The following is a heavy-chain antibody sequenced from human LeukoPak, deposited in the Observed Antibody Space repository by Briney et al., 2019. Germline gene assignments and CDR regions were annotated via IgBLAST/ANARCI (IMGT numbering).Heavy chain of an antibody. CDR2: MKGDGSEI. Sequence: PGGSLRLSCVASGFTFSTYWMTWVRQAPGKGLEWVANMKGDGSEIYYVDSVKGRFTISRDNAKNLLYLQMNSLRAEDTAVYYCARPGYTAGYDIWGQGTLVTVSS. J-gene: IGHJ3*02. D-gene: IGHD3-9*01. CDR1: GFTFSTYW. CDR3: ARPGYTAGYDI. V-gene: IGHV3-7*01.